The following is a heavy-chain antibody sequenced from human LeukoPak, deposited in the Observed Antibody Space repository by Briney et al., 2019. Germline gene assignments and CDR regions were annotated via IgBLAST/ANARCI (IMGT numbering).Heavy chain of an antibody. J-gene: IGHJ4*02. V-gene: IGHV3-64*01. CDR2: ISSNGGST. CDR1: GLTFSSYA. Sequence: PGGSLRLSCAASGLTFSSYAMHWVRQAPGKGLEYVSAISSNGGSTYYANSVKGRFTISRDNSKNTLYLQMGSLRAEDMAVYYCARGGSSGYKYWGQGTLVTVSS. D-gene: IGHD3-22*01. CDR3: ARGGSSGYKY.